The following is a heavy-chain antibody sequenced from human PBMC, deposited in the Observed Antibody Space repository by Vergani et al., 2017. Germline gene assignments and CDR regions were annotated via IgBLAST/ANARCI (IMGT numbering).Heavy chain of an antibody. CDR3: ARDAYYYGSGSGNYGMDV. CDR1: GGSISSYY. V-gene: IGHV4-59*01. D-gene: IGHD3-10*01. J-gene: IGHJ6*02. CDR2: IYYSGST. Sequence: QVQLQESGPGLVKPSETLSLTCTVSGGSISSYYWSWIRQPPGKGLEWIGYIYYSGSTNYNPSLKSRVTISVDTSKNQFSLKLSSVTAADTAVYYCARDAYYYGSGSGNYGMDVWGQGTTVTVSS.